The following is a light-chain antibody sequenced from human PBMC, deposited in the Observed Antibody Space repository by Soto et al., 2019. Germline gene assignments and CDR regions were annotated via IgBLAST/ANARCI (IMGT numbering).Light chain of an antibody. Sequence: QSLLTQPPSVSAAPGQKVTISCSGSSSNIGAGYDVHWYRQLPGTAPKLLIYANKNRPAGVPDRFSASKYGTSASLAITGLQAEDESDYSCQKYVTSTSGYVF. V-gene: IGLV1-40*01. CDR2: ANK. CDR1: SSNIGAGYD. CDR3: QKYVTSTSGYV. J-gene: IGLJ2*01.